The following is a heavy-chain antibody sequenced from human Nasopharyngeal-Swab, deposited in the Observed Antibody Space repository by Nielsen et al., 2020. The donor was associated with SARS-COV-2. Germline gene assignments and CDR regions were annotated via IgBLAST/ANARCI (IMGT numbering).Heavy chain of an antibody. D-gene: IGHD3-10*01. CDR2: INHSGST. Sequence: SETLSLTCAVYGGSFSGYYWSWIRQPPGKGLEWIGEINHSGSTNYNPSPKSRVTISVDTSKNQFPLKLISVTAADTAVYYCARSRAALLWFGESRHLFDYWGQGTLVTVSS. CDR1: GGSFSGYY. V-gene: IGHV4-34*01. J-gene: IGHJ4*02. CDR3: ARSRAALLWFGESRHLFDY.